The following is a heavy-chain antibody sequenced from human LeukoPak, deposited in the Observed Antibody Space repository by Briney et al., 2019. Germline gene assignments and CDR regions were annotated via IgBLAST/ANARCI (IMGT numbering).Heavy chain of an antibody. CDR3: VKDRHCSSTSCYVFDP. J-gene: IGHJ5*02. CDR1: GFTFSRYA. V-gene: IGHV3-64D*06. D-gene: IGHD2-2*01. CDR2: ISNNGDST. Sequence: GSLRLSCSASGFTFSRYAMHWVRQAPGKGLEYVAVISNNGDSTKYADSVEGRFTISRDNSKNTLYLQMSSLRAEDTAVYYCVKDRHCSSTSCYVFDPWGQGTLVTVSS.